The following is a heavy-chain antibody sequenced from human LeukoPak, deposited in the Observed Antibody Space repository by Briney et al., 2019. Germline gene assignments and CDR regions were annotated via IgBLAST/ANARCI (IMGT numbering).Heavy chain of an antibody. CDR3: ARRMEVRWTPDY. CDR2: INPNSGGT. CDR1: GYTFTGYY. D-gene: IGHD4-23*01. Sequence: ASVKVSCKASGYTFTGYYMHWVRQAPGQGLEWMGWINPNSGGTNYAQKFQGRVTMTRDASISTAYMELSRLRSDDTAVYYCARRMEVRWTPDYWGQGTLVTVSS. J-gene: IGHJ4*02. V-gene: IGHV1-2*02.